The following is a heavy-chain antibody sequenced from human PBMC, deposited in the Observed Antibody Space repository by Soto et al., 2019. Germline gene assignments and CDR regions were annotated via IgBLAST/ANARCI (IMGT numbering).Heavy chain of an antibody. J-gene: IGHJ4*02. Sequence: LSLTCSLYSGSLSGYYWSWIRQPPGKGLEWIGEISPSGTTNYSPSLKSRVSISVDTSKNQFSLNLTSLTAADTAVYYCARAPKVSGSAQTRPDFWGQGSLATVSS. CDR1: SGSLSGYY. V-gene: IGHV4-34*01. CDR3: ARAPKVSGSAQTRPDF. D-gene: IGHD6-6*01. CDR2: ISPSGTT.